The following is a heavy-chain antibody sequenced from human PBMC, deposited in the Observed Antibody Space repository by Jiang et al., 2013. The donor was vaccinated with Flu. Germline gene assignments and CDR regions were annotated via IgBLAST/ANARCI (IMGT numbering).Heavy chain of an antibody. CDR3: ARATECSGGKCYPPYFSYDFGMDV. D-gene: IGHD2-15*01. V-gene: IGHV1-2*06. CDR1: GYTFTTYY. J-gene: IGHJ6*02. CDR2: ISPNSGGT. Sequence: SGAEVKKPGASVKVSCKASGYTFTTYYLHWVRQAPGQGLEWMGRISPNSGGTDYAQKFQGRVTMTRDTSISTAYMELSGVRSNDTAVYYCARATECSGGKCYPPYFSYDFGMDVWGQGTTVTVSS.